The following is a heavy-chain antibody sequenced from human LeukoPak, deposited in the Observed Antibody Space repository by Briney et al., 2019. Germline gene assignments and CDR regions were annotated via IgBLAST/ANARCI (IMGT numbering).Heavy chain of an antibody. CDR2: INPSGGTT. Sequence: ASVKVSCKASGYTFSSYYMHWVRQAPGQGLEWMGIINPSGGTTTYTQKFQGRVTMTRDMSTSTVYMELSSLRSEDTGVYYCAREGGDTPMVKFDSWGQGTLVTVSS. CDR3: AREGGDTPMVKFDS. CDR1: GYTFSSYY. J-gene: IGHJ4*02. V-gene: IGHV1-46*01. D-gene: IGHD5-18*01.